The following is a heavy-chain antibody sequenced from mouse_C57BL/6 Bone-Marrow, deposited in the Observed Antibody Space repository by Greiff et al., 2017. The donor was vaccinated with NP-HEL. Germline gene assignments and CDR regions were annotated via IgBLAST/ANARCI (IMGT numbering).Heavy chain of an antibody. J-gene: IGHJ4*01. V-gene: IGHV5-4*01. CDR2: ISDGGSYT. Sequence: EVQVVESGGGLVKPGGSLKLSCAASGFTFSSYSMSWVRQTPEKRLEWVATISDGGSYTYYPDNAKNNLYLQMSHLKSEDTAMYYCARDRGNYDYAMDYWGQGTSVTVSS. D-gene: IGHD2-1*01. CDR3: ARDRGNYDYAMDY. CDR1: GFTFSSYS.